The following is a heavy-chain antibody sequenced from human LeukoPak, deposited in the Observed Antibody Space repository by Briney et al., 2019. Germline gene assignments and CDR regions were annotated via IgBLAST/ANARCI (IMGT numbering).Heavy chain of an antibody. CDR1: GFIFSSCE. Sequence: GGSLGLSCAASGFIFSSCEMNWVRQAPGKGLEWVSYISSNGSTIYHADSVKGRITISRDNAKNSLYLQMNSLSAEDTAVYYCARSPGISVTGVDDAFDIWGQGTMVTVSS. D-gene: IGHD6-19*01. CDR2: ISSNGSTI. CDR3: ARSPGISVTGVDDAFDI. J-gene: IGHJ3*02. V-gene: IGHV3-48*03.